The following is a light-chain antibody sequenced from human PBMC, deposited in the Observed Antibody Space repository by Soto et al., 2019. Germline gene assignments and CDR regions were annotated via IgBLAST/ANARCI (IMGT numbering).Light chain of an antibody. J-gene: IGKJ1*01. Sequence: EIVLTQSPGTLSLSPGERATLSCRASQSVNSNYLAWYQQKPGQGPRVLIYGASSRAAGIPDRLSGSGSGTDFTLTISRREPEDVAVYYCQQYDTSPLAFGQGTKVEIK. CDR3: QQYDTSPLA. CDR2: GAS. CDR1: QSVNSNY. V-gene: IGKV3-20*01.